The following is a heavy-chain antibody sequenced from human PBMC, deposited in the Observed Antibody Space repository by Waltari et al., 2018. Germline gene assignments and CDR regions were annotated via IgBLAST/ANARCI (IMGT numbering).Heavy chain of an antibody. J-gene: IGHJ4*02. CDR2: IKQDGSEK. CDR1: GFTLSSFW. V-gene: IGHV3-7*01. Sequence: EVQLVESGGGLVQPGGSLRLSCAASGFTLSSFWMNWVRQTPGKGLGWVAGIKQDGSEKYYADSVKGRFTISRDNAMNSLYLQMNGLRAEDTAVYYCATSGWYCFDYWGQGTLVTVSS. CDR3: ATSGWYCFDY. D-gene: IGHD6-19*01.